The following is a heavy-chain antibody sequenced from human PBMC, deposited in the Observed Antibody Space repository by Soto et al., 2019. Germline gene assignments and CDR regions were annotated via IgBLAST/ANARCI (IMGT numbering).Heavy chain of an antibody. CDR3: TTGKQWPPHAFDI. Sequence: GGSLILSCAASGFTFSNACISLVRQARGKGLEWVGRIKSKTDGGTTDYAAPVKGRFTIPRADSKNTLYLQMNSLKNEDTAVYYCTTGKQWPPHAFDIWGQGTMVTVSS. V-gene: IGHV3-15*01. CDR1: GFTFSNAC. CDR2: IKSKTDGGTT. J-gene: IGHJ3*02. D-gene: IGHD6-19*01.